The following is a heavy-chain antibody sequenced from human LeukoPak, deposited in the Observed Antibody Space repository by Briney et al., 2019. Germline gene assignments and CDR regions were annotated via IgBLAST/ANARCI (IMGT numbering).Heavy chain of an antibody. Sequence: PGASLRLSCAASGFTFSSYAMSWVRQAPGKGLEWVSAISGSGGSTYYADSVKGRFTISRDNSKNTLYLQMNSLRAEDTAVYYCAKSPSHIVAVTAHFDYWGQGTLVTVSS. D-gene: IGHD2-21*02. CDR3: AKSPSHIVAVTAHFDY. J-gene: IGHJ4*02. V-gene: IGHV3-23*01. CDR1: GFTFSSYA. CDR2: ISGSGGST.